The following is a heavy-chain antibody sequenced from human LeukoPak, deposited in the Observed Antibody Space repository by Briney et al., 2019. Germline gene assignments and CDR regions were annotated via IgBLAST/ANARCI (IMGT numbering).Heavy chain of an antibody. D-gene: IGHD2-21*02. CDR1: GGTFSSYA. J-gene: IGHJ4*02. CDR3: ARESVPPYCGGDCCLDY. V-gene: IGHV1-69*05. Sequence: SVKVSCKASGGTFSSYAISWVRQAPGQGLEWMGRIIPIFGTTNYAQKFQGRVTITTDESTSTAYMELSSLRSEDTAVYYCARESVPPYCGGDCCLDYWGQGTLVTVSS. CDR2: IIPIFGTT.